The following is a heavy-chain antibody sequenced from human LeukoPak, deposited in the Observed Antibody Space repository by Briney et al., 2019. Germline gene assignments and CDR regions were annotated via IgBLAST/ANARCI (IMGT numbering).Heavy chain of an antibody. CDR1: GFTFSDYY. D-gene: IGHD2-2*01. CDR3: ARDSAHIVVVPAVIPPSLDNWFDP. Sequence: GGSLRLSCAASGFTFSDYYMSWIRQAPGKGLGWVSYISGSSSSTKYADSVKGRFTISRDNAKNSLYLQMNSLRAEDTAVYYCARDSAHIVVVPAVIPPSLDNWFDPWGQGTLVTVSS. V-gene: IGHV3-11*05. J-gene: IGHJ5*02. CDR2: ISGSSSST.